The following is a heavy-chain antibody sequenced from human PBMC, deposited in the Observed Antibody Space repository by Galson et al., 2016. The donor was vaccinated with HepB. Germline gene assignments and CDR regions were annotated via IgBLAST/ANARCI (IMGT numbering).Heavy chain of an antibody. CDR3: ARPYYYDRPAAC. CDR1: GYNFISFS. D-gene: IGHD3-22*01. CDR2: IYPGDSDT. J-gene: IGHJ4*02. V-gene: IGHV5-51*01. Sequence: QSGAEVKEPGESLKISCKASGYNFISFSIGWVRQMPGKGLEWLGLIYPGDSDTRYSPSFQGQVTISADQSINTVYLEWSSLKASDTAMYYCARPYYYDRPAACCGQGTLVTVSS.